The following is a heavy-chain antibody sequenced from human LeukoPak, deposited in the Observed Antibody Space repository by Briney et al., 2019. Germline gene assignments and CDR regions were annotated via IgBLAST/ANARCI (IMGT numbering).Heavy chain of an antibody. Sequence: SETLSLTCTVSGGSISSGSYYWSWIRQPAGTGLEWIGRIYTSGSTNYNPSLKSRVTISVDTSKNQFSLKLSSVTAADTAVYYCARGAGIAAAGTRFDPWGQGTLVTVSS. CDR3: ARGAGIAAAGTRFDP. D-gene: IGHD6-13*01. CDR1: GGSISSGSYY. V-gene: IGHV4-61*02. CDR2: IYTSGST. J-gene: IGHJ5*02.